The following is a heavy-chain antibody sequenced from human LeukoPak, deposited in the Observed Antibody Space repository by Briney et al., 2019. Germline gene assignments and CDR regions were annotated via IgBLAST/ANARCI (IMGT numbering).Heavy chain of an antibody. CDR2: ISSSGSTI. Sequence: GGSLRLSCAASGFTFSDYYMSWIRQAPGKGLEWVSYISSSGSTIYYADSVKGRFTISRDNSKNTLYLQMNSLRAEDTAVYYCARDLHPSLLWFGELLSPNFDYWGQGTLVTVSS. V-gene: IGHV3-11*04. J-gene: IGHJ4*02. CDR3: ARDLHPSLLWFGELLSPNFDY. D-gene: IGHD3-10*01. CDR1: GFTFSDYY.